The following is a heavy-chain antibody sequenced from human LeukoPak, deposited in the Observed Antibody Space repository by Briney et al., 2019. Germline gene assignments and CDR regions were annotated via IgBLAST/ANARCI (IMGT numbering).Heavy chain of an antibody. Sequence: PSETRSLTCTVSGGSISSGSYYWSWIRQPAGRGLEWIGRIYTSGSTDYNPSLESRATISVDTSKNQFSLELSSVTAADTAVYYCARVLGSSWYYFDYWGQGTLVTASS. J-gene: IGHJ4*02. CDR1: GGSISSGSYY. D-gene: IGHD6-13*01. CDR3: ARVLGSSWYYFDY. V-gene: IGHV4-61*02. CDR2: IYTSGST.